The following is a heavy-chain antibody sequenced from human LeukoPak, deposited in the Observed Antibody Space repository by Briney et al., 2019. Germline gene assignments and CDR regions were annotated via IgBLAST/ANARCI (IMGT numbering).Heavy chain of an antibody. CDR1: GGSISSYY. Sequence: SETLSLTCTVSGGSISSYYWSWIRQPPGKGLEWIGYIYYSGSTNYNPSLKSRVTISVDTSKNQFSLKLSSVTAADTAVYYCARSAVDDAFDIWGQGTMVTVSS. CDR2: IYYSGST. V-gene: IGHV4-59*01. J-gene: IGHJ3*02. CDR3: ARSAVDDAFDI.